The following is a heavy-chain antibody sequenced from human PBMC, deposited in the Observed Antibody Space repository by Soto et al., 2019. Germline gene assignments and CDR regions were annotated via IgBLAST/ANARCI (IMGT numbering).Heavy chain of an antibody. V-gene: IGHV3-7*03. D-gene: IGHD7-27*01. Sequence: GGSLRLSCAASGFTFSSYWMSWVRQAPGKGLEWVANIKQDGSEKYYVDSVKGRFTISRDNAKNSLYLQMNSLRAEDTAVYYCARDRVTGEGNWFDPWGQGTLVTVSS. J-gene: IGHJ5*02. CDR3: ARDRVTGEGNWFDP. CDR2: IKQDGSEK. CDR1: GFTFSSYW.